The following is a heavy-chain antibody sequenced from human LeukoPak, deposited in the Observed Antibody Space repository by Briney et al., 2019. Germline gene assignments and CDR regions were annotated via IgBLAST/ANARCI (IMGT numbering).Heavy chain of an antibody. D-gene: IGHD5-12*01. CDR3: AKVPFSSGSDPYYFDY. CDR2: ISGSGGST. CDR1: AFTFSIYS. V-gene: IGHV3-23*01. Sequence: GGSLRLSCAASAFTFSIYSMSWVRQAPGKGLEWVSAISGSGGSTYYADSVKGRFTISKDNSKNTVYLQMNSLRAEDTAVYYCAKVPFSSGSDPYYFDYWGQGTLVTVSS. J-gene: IGHJ4*02.